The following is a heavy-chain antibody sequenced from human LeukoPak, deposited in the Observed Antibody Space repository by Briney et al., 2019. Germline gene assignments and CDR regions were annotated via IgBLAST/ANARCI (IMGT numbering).Heavy chain of an antibody. D-gene: IGHD5-18*01. J-gene: IGHJ4*02. CDR1: GGSISSGGYY. V-gene: IGHV4-31*03. CDR3: ARVRGYSYGELDY. CDR2: ITYSGST. Sequence: SETLSLTCTVSGGSISSGGYYWSWIRQHPGKGLEWIGYITYSGSTYYNPSLNSRVTISVGTSKSQFSLKLSSVTAADTAVYYCARVRGYSYGELDYWGQGTLVTVSS.